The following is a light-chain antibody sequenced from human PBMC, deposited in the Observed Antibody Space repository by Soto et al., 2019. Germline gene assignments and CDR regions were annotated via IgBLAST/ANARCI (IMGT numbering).Light chain of an antibody. CDR2: AAS. CDR3: QQYGSSLLT. Sequence: IVLTQSPGTLSLSPGERATLSCRASQSVSNSYLAWYQQKPGQAPRLLIYAASNRATGIPDRFSGSGSGTDFTLFISRLEPEDFAVYYCQQYGSSLLTFGGGTKWIS. CDR1: QSVSNSY. J-gene: IGKJ4*01. V-gene: IGKV3-20*01.